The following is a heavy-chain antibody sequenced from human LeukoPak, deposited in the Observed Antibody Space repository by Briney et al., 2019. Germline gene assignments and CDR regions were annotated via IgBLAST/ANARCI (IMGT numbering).Heavy chain of an antibody. J-gene: IGHJ4*02. CDR2: ISSSSSTI. Sequence: GGSLRLSCAASGFTFSDYYMSWIRQAPGKGLEWGSYISSSSSTIYYADSVKGRFTISRDNAKNSLYLQMNSLRAEDTAVYYCARDGSPSYYDSSGYPREWDYWGQGTLVTVSS. CDR3: ARDGSPSYYDSSGYPREWDY. V-gene: IGHV3-11*04. D-gene: IGHD3-22*01. CDR1: GFTFSDYY.